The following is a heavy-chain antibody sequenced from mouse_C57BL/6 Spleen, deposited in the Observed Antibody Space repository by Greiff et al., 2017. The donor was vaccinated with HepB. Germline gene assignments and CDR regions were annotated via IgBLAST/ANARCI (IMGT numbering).Heavy chain of an antibody. J-gene: IGHJ2*01. V-gene: IGHV1-64*01. CDR3: ARRVITTVVATDY. D-gene: IGHD1-1*01. CDR1: GYTFTSYW. CDR2: IHPNSGST. Sequence: QVQLQQPGAELVKPGASVKLSCKASGYTFTSYWMHWVKQRPGQGLEWIGMIHPNSGSTNYNEKFKSKATLTVDKSSSTAYRQLSSLTSEDSAVYYCARRVITTVVATDYWGQGTTLTVSS.